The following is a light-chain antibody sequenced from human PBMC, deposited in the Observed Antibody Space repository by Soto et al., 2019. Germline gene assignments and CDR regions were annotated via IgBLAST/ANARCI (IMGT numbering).Light chain of an antibody. CDR3: QQYNTWPRT. CDR1: QSVRSN. J-gene: IGKJ1*01. Sequence: IVITQSPSTLSVSPGERATLSCRASQSVRSNLAWYQQKPGQSPRLLIYGASTRATSFPARFSGSGSGTDFTLTISSLQSEDFAVYYCQQYNTWPRTFGQGTKVDI. CDR2: GAS. V-gene: IGKV3-15*01.